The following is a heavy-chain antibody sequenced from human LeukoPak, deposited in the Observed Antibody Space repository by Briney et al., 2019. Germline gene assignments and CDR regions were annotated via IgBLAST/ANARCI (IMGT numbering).Heavy chain of an antibody. CDR3: AHRQRQLGLYCFAY. CDR1: GFSLDTNGVG. J-gene: IGHJ4*02. Sequence: ESGPTLVNPTQTLTLTCTFSGFSLDTNGVGVGWIRQPPGKPLEWLALIYWDDGKRYSPSLKSRLAITKDTSKNQVVLTMTNMGPGDTATYYCAHRQRQLGLYCFAYWGQGTLVTVSS. CDR2: IYWDDGK. V-gene: IGHV2-5*02. D-gene: IGHD6-25*01.